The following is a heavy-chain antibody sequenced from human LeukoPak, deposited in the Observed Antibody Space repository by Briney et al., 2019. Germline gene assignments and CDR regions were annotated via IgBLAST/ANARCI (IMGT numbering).Heavy chain of an antibody. CDR3: AKRREAADPQEVDL. CDR1: GFTFTSYG. Sequence: GRSLRLSCAAAGFTFTSYGMHWVRPAPGKGLGWVAFIRNDGSKKYSAASVKGRSTISRAHSKNPLYLQMTSRRAEDPAVIYRAKRREAADPQEVDLWGKGTRVTIP. D-gene: IGHD6-13*01. CDR2: IRNDGSKK. V-gene: IGHV3-30*02. J-gene: IGHJ6*03.